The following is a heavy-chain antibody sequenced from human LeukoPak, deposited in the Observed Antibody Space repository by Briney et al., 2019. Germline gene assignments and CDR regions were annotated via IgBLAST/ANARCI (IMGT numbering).Heavy chain of an antibody. CDR2: IYTSGST. Sequence: SETLSLTCSVAGGSFDSKYWSWIRQPPGKGLEWIGYIYTSGSTTFNPSLRSRVAMSIDTSKNQFSLKVYSVTAADTAVYYNANYIRNVHYYMDVWGKGTTVTVSS. CDR1: GGSFDSKY. J-gene: IGHJ6*03. V-gene: IGHV4-4*08. D-gene: IGHD1-1*01. CDR3: ANYIRNVHYYMDV.